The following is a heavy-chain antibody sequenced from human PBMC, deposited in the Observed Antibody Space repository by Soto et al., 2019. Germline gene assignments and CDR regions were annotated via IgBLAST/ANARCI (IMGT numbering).Heavy chain of an antibody. CDR2: IKSKTDGGTT. D-gene: IGHD2-21*01. V-gene: IGHV3-15*07. Sequence: EVQLVESGGGLVKPGGSLRLSCAASGFTFSNAWMNWVRQAPGKGLEWVGRIKSKTDGGTTDYAAPVKGRFTISRDDSTNTLYLQMNSLKTEDPAVYYCIVRYPYYFDYWGQGTLVTVSS. CDR3: IVRYPYYFDY. J-gene: IGHJ4*02. CDR1: GFTFSNAW.